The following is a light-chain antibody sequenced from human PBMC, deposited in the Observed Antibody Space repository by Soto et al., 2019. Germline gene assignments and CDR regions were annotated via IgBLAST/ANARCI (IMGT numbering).Light chain of an antibody. V-gene: IGLV1-44*01. J-gene: IGLJ2*01. Sequence: QSVLTQPPSESGTPGQRVTISGSGSRSNIGSNTVNWYQQLPGTAPKFLIYSNNQRPSGVPKRFSGSKSGTSASLAISGLQSEDEADYYCATWDDSLNGHVVFGGGTKVTVL. CDR3: ATWDDSLNGHVV. CDR1: RSNIGSNT. CDR2: SNN.